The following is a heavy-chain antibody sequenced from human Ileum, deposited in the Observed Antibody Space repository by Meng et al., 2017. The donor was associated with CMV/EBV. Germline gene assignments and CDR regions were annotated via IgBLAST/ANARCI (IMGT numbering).Heavy chain of an antibody. CDR1: FTTYN. D-gene: IGHD2-2*01. CDR2: IIPILGIA. V-gene: IGHV1-69*02. Sequence: FTTYNISCVRQAPGHALDWLARIIPILGIANYAQKYQRRVTITADKSTCTAYIALSSLRSEDTAVYYCTRAAGYCSSASCLEYFQPWGQGTLVTVSS. CDR3: TRAAGYCSSASCLEYFQP. J-gene: IGHJ1*01.